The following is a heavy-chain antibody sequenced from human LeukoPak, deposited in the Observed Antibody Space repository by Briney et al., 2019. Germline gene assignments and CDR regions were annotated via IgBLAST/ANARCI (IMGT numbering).Heavy chain of an antibody. CDR2: INAGNGNT. Sequence: ASVKVSCKASGYTFTSYGISWVRQAPGQRLEWMGWINAGNGNTKYSQEFQGRVTITRDTSASTAYMELSSLRSEDMAVYYCARGGMTTVTTFPYYYMDVWGKGTTVTVSS. J-gene: IGHJ6*03. V-gene: IGHV1-3*03. D-gene: IGHD4-17*01. CDR1: GYTFTSYG. CDR3: ARGGMTTVTTFPYYYMDV.